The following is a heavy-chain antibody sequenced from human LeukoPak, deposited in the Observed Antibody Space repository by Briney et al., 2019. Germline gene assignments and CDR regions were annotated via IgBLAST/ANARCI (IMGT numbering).Heavy chain of an antibody. CDR1: GGSFSGYY. V-gene: IGHV4-34*01. CDR3: ARGVRAVAGNMGDYFDY. J-gene: IGHJ4*02. CDR2: INHSGST. Sequence: PSETLSLTCAVYGGSFSGYYWSWIRQPPGKGLEWIGEINHSGSTNYNPSLKSRVTISVDTSKNQFSLKLSSVTAADTAVYYCARGVRAVAGNMGDYFDYWGQGTLVTVSS. D-gene: IGHD6-19*01.